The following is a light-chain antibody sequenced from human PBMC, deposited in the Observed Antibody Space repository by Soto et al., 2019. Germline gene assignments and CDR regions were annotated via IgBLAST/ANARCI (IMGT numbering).Light chain of an antibody. J-gene: IGKJ3*01. CDR3: QQFDSYPRFT. V-gene: IGKV1-9*01. Sequence: DIQLTQSPSFLSASVGDRVTITCRASQDIGTYLAWYQQKPGKAPKSLIYAASTLHSGVPSRLSGSESWTEFTLTLRRLQPEDCATYFCQQFDSYPRFTFGPGTMVVIK. CDR1: QDIGTY. CDR2: AAS.